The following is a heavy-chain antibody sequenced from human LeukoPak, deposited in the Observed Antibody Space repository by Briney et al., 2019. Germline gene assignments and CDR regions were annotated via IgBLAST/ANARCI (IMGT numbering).Heavy chain of an antibody. CDR1: GDSINTYY. D-gene: IGHD3-22*01. V-gene: IGHV4-59*08. J-gene: IGHJ4*02. CDR2: IFYSGHS. CDR3: ARHGPEYYDATGYYNFDS. Sequence: SETLSLTCTVSGDSINTYYWSWIRQPPGKGLEWIGFIFYSGHSKYNPSLKSRLTLSLDTSKRQFSLKLTSVTAADTAVYYCARHGPEYYDATGYYNFDSWSQGTLVTVSS.